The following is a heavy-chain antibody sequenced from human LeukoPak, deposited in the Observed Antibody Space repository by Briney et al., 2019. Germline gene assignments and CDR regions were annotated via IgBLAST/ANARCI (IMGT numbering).Heavy chain of an antibody. CDR1: GGSISSGVYY. CDR3: ARGVRWLQLSYFDY. J-gene: IGHJ4*02. V-gene: IGHV4-31*03. D-gene: IGHD5-24*01. CDR2: IYYSGST. Sequence: PSGTLSLTCPVSGGSISSGVYYWSWIRQHPGKGLEWIGYIYYSGSTYYNPSLKSRVTISVDTSKNQFSLKLSSVTAADTAVYYCARGVRWLQLSYFDYWGQGTLVTVSS.